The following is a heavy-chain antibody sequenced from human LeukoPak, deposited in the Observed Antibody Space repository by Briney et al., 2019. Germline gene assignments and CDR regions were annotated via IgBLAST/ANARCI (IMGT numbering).Heavy chain of an antibody. CDR3: ARDDPADILTGYYPVDY. CDR1: GFTFSSYS. Sequence: PGGSLRLSCAASGFTFSSYSMNWVRQAPGKGLEWVSYISSSSSTIYYADSVKGRLPISRDNAKNSLYLQMNSLRAEDTAVYYCARDDPADILTGYYPVDYWGQGTLVTVSS. CDR2: ISSSSSTI. D-gene: IGHD3-9*01. V-gene: IGHV3-48*01. J-gene: IGHJ4*02.